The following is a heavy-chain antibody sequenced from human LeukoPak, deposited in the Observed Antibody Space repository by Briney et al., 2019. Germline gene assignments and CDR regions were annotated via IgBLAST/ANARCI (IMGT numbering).Heavy chain of an antibody. CDR3: AKDRVGSQLERPGWFDP. CDR1: GFTFSSYA. V-gene: IGHV3-23*01. J-gene: IGHJ5*02. D-gene: IGHD1-1*01. Sequence: GGSLRLSCAASGFTFSSYAMSWVRQAPGKGLEWVSAISGSGGSTYYADSVKGRFTISRDNSKNTLYLQMNSLRAEDTAVYYCAKDRVGSQLERPGWFDPWGQGTLVTVSS. CDR2: ISGSGGST.